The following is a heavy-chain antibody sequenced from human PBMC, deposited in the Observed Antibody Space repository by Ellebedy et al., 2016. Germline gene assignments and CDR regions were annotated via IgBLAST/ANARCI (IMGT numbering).Heavy chain of an antibody. D-gene: IGHD3-3*01. V-gene: IGHV4-34*01. CDR3: ARLGYDFWSGRDD. J-gene: IGHJ4*02. Sequence: SETLSLXXAVYGGSFSGYYWSWIRQPPGKGLEWIGEINHSGSTNYNPSLKSRVTISVDTSKNQFSLKLSSVTAADTAVYYCARLGYDFWSGRDDWGQGTLVTVSS. CDR2: INHSGST. CDR1: GGSFSGYY.